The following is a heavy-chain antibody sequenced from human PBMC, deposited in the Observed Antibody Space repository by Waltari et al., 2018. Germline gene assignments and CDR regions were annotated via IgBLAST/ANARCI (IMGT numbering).Heavy chain of an antibody. V-gene: IGHV4-39*01. D-gene: IGHD6-13*01. CDR2: IYYSGST. CDR1: GGSISSSSYY. Sequence: QLQLQESGPGLVKPSETLSLTCTVSGGSISSSSYYWGWIRQPPGKGLEWIGSIYYSGSTSYNPSLKSRVTISVDTSKNQFSLKLSSVTAADTAVYYCARLAAAGKNYYYYGMDVWGQGTTVTVSS. CDR3: ARLAAAGKNYYYYGMDV. J-gene: IGHJ6*02.